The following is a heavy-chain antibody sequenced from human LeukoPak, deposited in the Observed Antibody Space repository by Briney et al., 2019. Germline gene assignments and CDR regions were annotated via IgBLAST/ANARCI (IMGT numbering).Heavy chain of an antibody. CDR2: INHSGTA. Sequence: SETLSLTCAVYGESFSGFYWSWIRQPPDKGLEWIGEINHSGTANYNPSLKSRVTISVDTSKNQFSLKVSSVTAADTAVYYCARSREPAATIDYWGQGTLVTASS. V-gene: IGHV4-34*01. J-gene: IGHJ4*02. D-gene: IGHD2-2*01. CDR1: GESFSGFY. CDR3: ARSREPAATIDY.